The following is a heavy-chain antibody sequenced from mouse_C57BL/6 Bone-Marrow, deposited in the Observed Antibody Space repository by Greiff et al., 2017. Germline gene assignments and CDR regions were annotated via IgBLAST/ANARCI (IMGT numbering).Heavy chain of an antibody. V-gene: IGHV1-55*01. J-gene: IGHJ3*01. CDR2: IYPGSGST. CDR3: ARGNLAWFAY. CDR1: GYTFTSYW. Sequence: QVQLQQPGAELVKPGASVKMSCKASGYTFTSYWIPWVKQRPGQGLEWIGDIYPGSGSTIYNEKFKSKATLTVDTSSSTAYMQLSSLTSEDSAVYYCARGNLAWFAYWGQGTLVTVSA.